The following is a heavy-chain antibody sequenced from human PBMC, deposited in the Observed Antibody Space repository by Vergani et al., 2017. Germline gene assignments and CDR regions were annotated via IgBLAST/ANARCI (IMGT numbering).Heavy chain of an antibody. V-gene: IGHV4-34*01. CDR3: ASIARAPTRRNPPPDY. J-gene: IGHJ4*02. Sequence: QVQLQEWGAGLLKTSETLSLTCGVSGGSFSDYYWSWIRHAPGMGLEWIGEVNHGGSTNYNPSLKSRVSISVDTSKNQFSLQLTSVTAADSALYFCASIARAPTRRNPPPDYWGQGILVTVSS. D-gene: IGHD3-16*02. CDR1: GGSFSDYY. CDR2: VNHGGST.